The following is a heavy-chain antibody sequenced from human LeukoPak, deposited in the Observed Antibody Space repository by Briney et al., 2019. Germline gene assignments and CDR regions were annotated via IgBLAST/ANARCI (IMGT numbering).Heavy chain of an antibody. J-gene: IGHJ6*03. CDR3: ARGIRYGGYVFPLQQLYYYYMDV. D-gene: IGHD5-12*01. Sequence: ASVKVSCKASGYTFTGYYMHWVRQAPGQGLEWMGWINPNSGGTNYAQKFQGRVTMTRNTSISTAYMELSSLRSEDTAVYYCARGIRYGGYVFPLQQLYYYYMDVWGKGTTVTISS. V-gene: IGHV1-2*02. CDR2: INPNSGGT. CDR1: GYTFTGYY.